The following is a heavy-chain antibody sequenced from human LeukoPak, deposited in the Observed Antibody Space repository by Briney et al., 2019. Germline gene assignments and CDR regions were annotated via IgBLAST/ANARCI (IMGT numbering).Heavy chain of an antibody. CDR2: ISSSSSYT. Sequence: PGGSLRLSCAASGFTFSSYSMNWVRQAPGKGLEWVSSISSSSSYTYYADSVKGRFTISRDNAKNSLYLLLSSLRAEDTAVYYCAREHDYSGNSYWGQGILVTVSS. CDR1: GFTFSSYS. CDR3: AREHDYSGNSY. J-gene: IGHJ4*02. D-gene: IGHD4-23*01. V-gene: IGHV3-21*01.